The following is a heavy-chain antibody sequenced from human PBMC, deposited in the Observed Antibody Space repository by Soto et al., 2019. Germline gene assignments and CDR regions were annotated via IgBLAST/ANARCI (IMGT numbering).Heavy chain of an antibody. CDR1: GGSIDSRDFY. CDR3: ARHGHWAPLDD. J-gene: IGHJ4*02. V-gene: IGHV4-39*01. D-gene: IGHD3-16*01. CDR2: TYYRRST. Sequence: PSETLSLTCSVSGGSIDSRDFYWVWIRQPPGEGLEWTGSTYYRRSTYYNSSLRSRVTLSVDTSKNQFSLRLSSVTAADTAVYYCARHGHWAPLDDWGQGTLVTVSS.